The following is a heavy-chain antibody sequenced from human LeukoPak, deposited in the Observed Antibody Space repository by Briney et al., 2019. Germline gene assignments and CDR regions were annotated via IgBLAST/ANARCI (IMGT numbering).Heavy chain of an antibody. CDR1: GYTFTSYG. D-gene: IGHD3-3*01. Sequence: GASVKVSCKASGYTFTSYGISWVRQAPGQGLEWMGWISAYNGNTNYAQKLQGRVTMTTDTSTSTAYMELRSLRSDDTAVYYCARERQRITIFGVVTDYFDYWGQGTLVTVSS. CDR2: ISAYNGNT. V-gene: IGHV1-18*01. CDR3: ARERQRITIFGVVTDYFDY. J-gene: IGHJ4*02.